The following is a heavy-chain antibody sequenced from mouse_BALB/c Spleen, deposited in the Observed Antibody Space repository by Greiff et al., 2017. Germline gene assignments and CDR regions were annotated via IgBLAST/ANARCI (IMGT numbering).Heavy chain of an antibody. Sequence: VQLQQSGAELARPGASVKLSCKASGYTFTSYWMQWVKQRPGQGLEWIGAIYPGDGDTRYTQKFKGKATLTADKSSSTAYMQLSSLASEDSAVYYCAREDYYGSSSWFAYWGQGTLVTVSA. D-gene: IGHD1-1*01. V-gene: IGHV1-87*01. CDR1: GYTFTSYW. J-gene: IGHJ3*01. CDR3: AREDYYGSSSWFAY. CDR2: IYPGDGDT.